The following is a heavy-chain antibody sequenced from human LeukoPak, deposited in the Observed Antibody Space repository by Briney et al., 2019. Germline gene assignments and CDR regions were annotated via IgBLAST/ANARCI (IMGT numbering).Heavy chain of an antibody. CDR1: GGSISSSNW. CDR2: IYHSGST. Sequence: SETLSLTCAVSGGSISSSNWWSWVRQPPGKGLEWIGEIYHSGSTNYNPSLKSRVTISVDKSKNQFSLKLSSVTAADTAVYYCASRTVVTPRYNWFDPWGQGTLVTVSP. V-gene: IGHV4-4*02. CDR3: ASRTVVTPRYNWFDP. J-gene: IGHJ5*02. D-gene: IGHD4-23*01.